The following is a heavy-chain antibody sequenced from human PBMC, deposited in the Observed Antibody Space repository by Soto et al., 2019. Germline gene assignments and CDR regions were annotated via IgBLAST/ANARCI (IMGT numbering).Heavy chain of an antibody. CDR1: GFTFSSYG. D-gene: IGHD2-15*01. CDR2: IWYDGSNK. CDR3: SIEYCSGGRCYYYGMDV. V-gene: IGHV3-33*01. J-gene: IGHJ6*02. Sequence: QVQLVESGGGVVQPGRSLRLSCAASGFTFSSYGMHWVRQAPGKGLEWVAVIWYDGSNKYYAASVKGRFTISRDNSKNTLYLQMNSLRAEDTAGYYWSIEYCSGGRCYYYGMDVWGQGTTVTVSS.